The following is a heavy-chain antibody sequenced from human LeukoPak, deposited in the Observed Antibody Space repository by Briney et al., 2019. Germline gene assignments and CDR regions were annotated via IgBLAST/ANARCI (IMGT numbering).Heavy chain of an antibody. J-gene: IGHJ6*03. Sequence: PGGSLRLSCTASGFIFGDYAMQWVRRAPGMGLEWVAFIRYDGGNTYYADSVKGRFTISRDNSKNTMYLQMNSLNAEDTAVYYCAKDEVVPGYYYTDVWGRGTTVTISS. D-gene: IGHD2-2*01. CDR2: IRYDGGNT. CDR3: AKDEVVPGYYYTDV. CDR1: GFIFGDYA. V-gene: IGHV3-30*02.